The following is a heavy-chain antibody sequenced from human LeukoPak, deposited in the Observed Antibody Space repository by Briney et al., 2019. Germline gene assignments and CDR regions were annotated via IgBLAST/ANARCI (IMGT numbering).Heavy chain of an antibody. D-gene: IGHD1-26*01. Sequence: PGGSLRLSCAASGFTFSNYWMHWVRQAPGKGPVWVSHINSDGSKTTYADSVQGRFTISRDNAQNTLYLQMRGLRAEDTAVYYCVRVGGDGVGATLWGLGTQVTVSS. V-gene: IGHV3-74*01. CDR2: INSDGSKT. CDR3: VRVGGDGVGATL. CDR1: GFTFSNYW. J-gene: IGHJ4*02.